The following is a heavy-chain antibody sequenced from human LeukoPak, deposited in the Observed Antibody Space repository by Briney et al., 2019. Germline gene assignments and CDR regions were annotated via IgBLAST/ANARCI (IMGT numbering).Heavy chain of an antibody. Sequence: SETLSLTCTVSGGSISSYYWSWIRQPPGKGLEWIGYIYYSGSTNYNSSLKSRVTISVDTSKNQFSLKLSSVTAADTTVYYCARVRPGPIHYYYYYMDVWGKGTTVTVSS. CDR2: IYYSGST. CDR1: GGSISSYY. D-gene: IGHD3-16*01. V-gene: IGHV4-59*01. J-gene: IGHJ6*03. CDR3: ARVRPGPIHYYYYYMDV.